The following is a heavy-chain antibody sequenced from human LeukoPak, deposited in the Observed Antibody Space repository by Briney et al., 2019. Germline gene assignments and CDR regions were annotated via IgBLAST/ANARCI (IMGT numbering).Heavy chain of an antibody. Sequence: PSETLSLTCTVSGGSISSGGYYWSWIRQHPGKGLEWIGYIYYSGSTYYNPSLKSRVTISVDTSKNQFSLKLSSVTAADTAVYYCARTGSTSYNWFDPWGQGTRVTVSS. CDR2: IYYSGST. CDR3: ARTGSTSYNWFDP. CDR1: GGSISSGGYY. J-gene: IGHJ5*02. D-gene: IGHD2-2*01. V-gene: IGHV4-31*03.